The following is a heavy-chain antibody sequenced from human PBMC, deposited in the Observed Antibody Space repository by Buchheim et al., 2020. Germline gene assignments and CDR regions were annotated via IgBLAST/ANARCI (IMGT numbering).Heavy chain of an antibody. CDR2: IYTSGST. V-gene: IGHV4-61*02. J-gene: IGHJ4*02. CDR3: ARGYSGYHIYFDY. Sequence: QVQLQESGPGLVKPSQTLSLTCTVSGGSINSGSYYWSWIRQPAGKGLEWIGRIYTSGSTNYNPSLKSRVTISVETSENQFSLKLSSVTAADTAVYYCARGYSGYHIYFDYWGQGTL. CDR1: GGSINSGSYY. D-gene: IGHD5-12*01.